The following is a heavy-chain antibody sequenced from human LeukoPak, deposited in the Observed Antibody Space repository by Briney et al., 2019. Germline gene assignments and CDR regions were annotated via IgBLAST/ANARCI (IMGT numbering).Heavy chain of an antibody. Sequence: GGSLRLSCAASGFTFSSYAMHWVRQAPGKGQEWVAVISYDGSNKYYADSVKGRFTISRDNSKNTLYLQMNSLRAEDTAVYYCARDIVATRYFDYWGQGTLVTVSS. CDR3: ARDIVATRYFDY. CDR2: ISYDGSNK. D-gene: IGHD5-12*01. CDR1: GFTFSSYA. V-gene: IGHV3-30-3*01. J-gene: IGHJ4*02.